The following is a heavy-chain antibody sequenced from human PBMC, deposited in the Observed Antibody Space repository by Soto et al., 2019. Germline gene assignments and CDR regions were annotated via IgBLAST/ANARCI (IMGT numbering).Heavy chain of an antibody. CDR1: SGSISSSIYY. V-gene: IGHV4-39*01. D-gene: IGHD6-19*01. J-gene: IGHJ3*02. CDR3: ARSTGSGWTGDAFDI. Sequence: PSETLSLTCTVSSGSISSSIYYWGWIRQPPGMGLEWIGSISYSGNTYYSPSLKSRVTISVDTSKYQFSLKLTSVTAADTAVYYCARSTGSGWTGDAFDIWGQGKMVPVSS. CDR2: ISYSGNT.